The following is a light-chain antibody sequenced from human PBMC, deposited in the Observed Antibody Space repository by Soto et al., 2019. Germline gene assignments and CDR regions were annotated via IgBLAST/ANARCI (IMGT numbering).Light chain of an antibody. J-gene: IGLJ3*02. CDR3: TSFTTISTWV. CDR1: SSDVGGYNY. Sequence: QSVLTQPASVSGSPGQSITISCTGTSSDVGGYNYVSWFQQHPGKAPKLKIYEVSNRPSGVSNRFSGSKSGNTASLTISELQAEAEADYYCTSFTTISTWVFGGGTKLTVL. V-gene: IGLV2-14*01. CDR2: EVS.